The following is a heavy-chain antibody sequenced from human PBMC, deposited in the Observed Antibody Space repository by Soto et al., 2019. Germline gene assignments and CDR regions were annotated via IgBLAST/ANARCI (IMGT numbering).Heavy chain of an antibody. CDR2: INHSGST. Sequence: YGVSWGNITGHYGSWIRQPPGKGLEWIGEINHSGSTNYNPSLKSRVTISVDTSKNQFSLKMSSVTAVYTVVYYSATHIRSSPSFFVYLGQGTLVTVFS. CDR3: ATHIRSSPSFFVY. D-gene: IGHD6-6*01. V-gene: IGHV4-34*08. J-gene: IGHJ4*02. CDR1: WGNITGHY.